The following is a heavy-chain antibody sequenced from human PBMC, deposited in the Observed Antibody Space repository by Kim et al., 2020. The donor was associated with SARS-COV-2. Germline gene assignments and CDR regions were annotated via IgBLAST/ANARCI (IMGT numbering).Heavy chain of an antibody. V-gene: IGHV3-21*01. CDR2: IRSSSSYI. Sequence: GGSLRLSCAASGFTFSSYSMTWVRQAPGKGLEWVSSIRSSSSYIYYADSVKGRFTISRDNAKNSLYLHLNSLRADDTAVYYCARDLVGRGGFDVWGQGTTVSVSS. D-gene: IGHD2-2*01. CDR1: GFTFSSYS. J-gene: IGHJ6*02. CDR3: ARDLVGRGGFDV.